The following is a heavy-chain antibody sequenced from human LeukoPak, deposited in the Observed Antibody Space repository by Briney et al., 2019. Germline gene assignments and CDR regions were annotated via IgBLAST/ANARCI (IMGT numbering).Heavy chain of an antibody. J-gene: IGHJ6*03. V-gene: IGHV3-30*02. D-gene: IGHD3-16*02. CDR2: IRYDGSNK. CDR1: GFTFSSYG. Sequence: PGGSLRLSCAASGFTFSSYGMHWVRQAPGKGLEWVAFIRYDGSNKYYADSVKGRFTISRDNSKNTLYLQMNSLRAEDTAVYYCAKEGYDYVWGSYRYRYYYYYMDVWGKGTTVTVSS. CDR3: AKEGYDYVWGSYRYRYYYYYMDV.